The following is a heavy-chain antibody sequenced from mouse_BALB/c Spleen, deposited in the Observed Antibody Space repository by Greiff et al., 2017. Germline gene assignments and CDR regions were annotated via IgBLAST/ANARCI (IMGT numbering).Heavy chain of an antibody. CDR3: ARAGLYYYGSSYGFDY. CDR2: ISSGGST. D-gene: IGHD1-1*01. J-gene: IGHJ2*01. CDR1: GFTFSSYA. Sequence: EVKLEESGGGLVKPGGSLKLSCAASGFTFSSYAMSWVRQTPEKRLEWVASISSGGSTYYPDSVKGRFTISRDNARNILYLQMSSLRSEDTAMYYCARAGLYYYGSSYGFDYWGQGTTLTVSS. V-gene: IGHV5-6-5*01.